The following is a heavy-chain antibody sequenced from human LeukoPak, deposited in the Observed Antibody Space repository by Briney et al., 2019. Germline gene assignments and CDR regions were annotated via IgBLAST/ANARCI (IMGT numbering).Heavy chain of an antibody. Sequence: GGSLRLSCAASGFTFSSYSMNWVRQAPGKGLEWVSSISSSSSYIYYADSVKGRFTISRDNAKNSLYLQMNSLRAEDTAVYYCARDLRYCSGGSCKGFDYWDQGTLVTVSS. CDR3: ARDLRYCSGGSCKGFDY. CDR2: ISSSSSYI. J-gene: IGHJ4*02. CDR1: GFTFSSYS. D-gene: IGHD2-15*01. V-gene: IGHV3-21*01.